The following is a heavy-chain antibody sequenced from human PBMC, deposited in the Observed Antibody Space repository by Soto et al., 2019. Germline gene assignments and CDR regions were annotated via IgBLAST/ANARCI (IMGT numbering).Heavy chain of an antibody. CDR3: ARWVEVSLDYFDS. D-gene: IGHD1-1*01. J-gene: IGHJ4*02. Sequence: SETLSLTCSVSRGSMTNDYYYWGWVRQRPGKGLEWIGHIFHSGRTYYNPSLKSRLSIGFDTSINRFSLNLNSLTAADTAVYYCARWVEVSLDYFDSWGPGISVTVS. CDR1: RGSMTNDYYY. CDR2: IFHSGRT. V-gene: IGHV4-31*03.